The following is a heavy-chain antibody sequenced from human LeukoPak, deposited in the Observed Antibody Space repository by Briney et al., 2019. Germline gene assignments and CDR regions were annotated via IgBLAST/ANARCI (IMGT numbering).Heavy chain of an antibody. D-gene: IGHD6-19*01. V-gene: IGHV4-59*12. J-gene: IGHJ4*02. CDR1: GGSISSYY. CDR2: IYYSGST. Sequence: SSETLSLTCTVSGGSISSYYWSWIRQPPGRGLEWIGYIYYSGSTSYNPSLKSRVTISVDTSKNQFSLKLSSVTAADTAVYYCASTSSGYSLGAFDYWGQGTLVTVSS. CDR3: ASTSSGYSLGAFDY.